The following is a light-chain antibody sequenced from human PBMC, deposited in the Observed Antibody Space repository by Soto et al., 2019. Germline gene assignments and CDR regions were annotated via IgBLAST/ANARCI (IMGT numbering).Light chain of an antibody. J-gene: IGLJ2*01. CDR2: EVS. V-gene: IGLV2-14*01. Sequence: QSVLTQPASVSGSPGQSITISCTGTSSDIGGHNYVSWYQQRPGKAPKLIIYEVSNRPSGVSNRFSASKSGNTASLTISGLQAEDEADYYCGSYTSRSTPLIFGGGTQLTVL. CDR1: SSDIGGHNY. CDR3: GSYTSRSTPLI.